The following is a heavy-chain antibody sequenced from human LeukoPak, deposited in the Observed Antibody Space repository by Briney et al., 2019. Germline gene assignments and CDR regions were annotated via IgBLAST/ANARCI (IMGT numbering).Heavy chain of an antibody. CDR3: AKDVSPYGGEWDYFDY. CDR1: GFTFSSYA. D-gene: IGHD4-23*01. Sequence: GGSLRLSCAASGFTFSSYAMSWVRQAPGKGLEWVSAISGSGGSTYLADSVKGRFTISRDNSKNTLYLQMNSLRAEDTAVYYCAKDVSPYGGEWDYFDYWGQGTLVTVSS. J-gene: IGHJ4*02. CDR2: ISGSGGST. V-gene: IGHV3-23*01.